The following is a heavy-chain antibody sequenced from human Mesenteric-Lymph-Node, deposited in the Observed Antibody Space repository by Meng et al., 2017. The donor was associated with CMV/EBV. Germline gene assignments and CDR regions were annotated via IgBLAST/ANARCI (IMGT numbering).Heavy chain of an antibody. Sequence: GESLKISCAASGFSFHTYEFNWVRQAPGKGLEWVSYIDFTGTVIHYADSVQGRFTLSRDNAKTSLYLQMDSLRIDDTAVYYCARRLPYGGNDRWGPGTLVTVSS. CDR2: IDFTGTVI. J-gene: IGHJ4*02. CDR1: GFSFHTYE. CDR3: ARRLPYGGNDR. D-gene: IGHD3-10*01. V-gene: IGHV3-48*03.